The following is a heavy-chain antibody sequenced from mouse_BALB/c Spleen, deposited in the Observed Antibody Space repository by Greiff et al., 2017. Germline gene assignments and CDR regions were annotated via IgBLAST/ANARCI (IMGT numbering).Heavy chain of an antibody. Sequence: ESGPGLVKPSQSLSLTCSVTGYSITSGYYWNWIRQFPGNKLEWMGYISYDGSNNYNPSLKNRISITRDTSKNQFFLKLNSVTTEDTATYYCARDASYGSSPDYWGQGTTLTVSA. J-gene: IGHJ2*01. D-gene: IGHD1-1*01. CDR3: ARDASYGSSPDY. CDR2: ISYDGSN. CDR1: GYSITSGYY. V-gene: IGHV3-6*02.